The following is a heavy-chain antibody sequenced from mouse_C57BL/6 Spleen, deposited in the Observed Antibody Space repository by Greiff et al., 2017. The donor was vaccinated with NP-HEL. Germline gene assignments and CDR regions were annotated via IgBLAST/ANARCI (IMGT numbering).Heavy chain of an antibody. J-gene: IGHJ2*01. CDR3: ARGRGIYDSNYGGFDY. CDR1: GYTFTSYW. Sequence: QVQLQQPGAELVRPGSSVKLSCKASGYTFTSYWMHWVKQRPIQGLEWIGNIDPSDSETHYNQKFKDKATLTVDKSSSTAYMQLSSLTSEDSAVYYCARGRGIYDSNYGGFDYWGQGTTLTVSS. D-gene: IGHD2-5*01. V-gene: IGHV1-52*01. CDR2: IDPSDSET.